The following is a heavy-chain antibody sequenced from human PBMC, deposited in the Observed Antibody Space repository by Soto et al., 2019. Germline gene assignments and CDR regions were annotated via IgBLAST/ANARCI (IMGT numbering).Heavy chain of an antibody. J-gene: IGHJ3*02. CDR2: ISAYNGNT. CDR1: GYMFLNYG. Sequence: GASVKVSCKASGYMFLNYGITWVRQAPGQGLEWMAWISAYNGNTDYAQKFQGRVTMTTDSSTNTAYIELRSLRSDDTAVYYCARDLSVMTGTSNDGFVIWGQGTMVTVSS. CDR3: ARDLSVMTGTSNDGFVI. D-gene: IGHD1-1*01. V-gene: IGHV1-18*04.